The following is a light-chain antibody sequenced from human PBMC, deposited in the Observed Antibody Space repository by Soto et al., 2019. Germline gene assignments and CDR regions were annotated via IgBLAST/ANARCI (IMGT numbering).Light chain of an antibody. CDR2: DAS. CDR1: QTIDTW. Sequence: DIQMTQSPSTLSASVGDRVIITCRASQTIDTWLAWYQQKSGKAPNLLIYDASSLQTGVPSRFSGSASGTEFTLTINSLQPDDFATYYCQQYYSYRYTFGQGTKVDSK. V-gene: IGKV1-5*01. J-gene: IGKJ2*01. CDR3: QQYYSYRYT.